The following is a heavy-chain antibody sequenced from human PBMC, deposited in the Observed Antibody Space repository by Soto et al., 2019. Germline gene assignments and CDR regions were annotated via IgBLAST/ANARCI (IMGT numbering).Heavy chain of an antibody. V-gene: IGHV1-69*02. CDR2: IIPILGIA. Sequence: AASVKVSCKASGGTFSSYTISWVRQAPGQGLEWMGRIIPILGIANYAQKFQGRVTITADKSTSTAYMELSSLRSEDTAVYYCARSLYYYGTGGKNYYYMDVWGKGTTVTVSS. CDR3: ARSLYYYGTGGKNYYYMDV. J-gene: IGHJ6*03. CDR1: GGTFSSYT. D-gene: IGHD3-10*01.